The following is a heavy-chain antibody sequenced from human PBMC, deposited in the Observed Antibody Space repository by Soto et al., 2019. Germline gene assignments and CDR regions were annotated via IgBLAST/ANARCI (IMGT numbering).Heavy chain of an antibody. Sequence: GSLRLSCAASGFTFSSYAMSWVRRAPGKGLEWVSAISGSGGSTYYADSVKGRFTISRDNSKNTLYLQMNSLRAEDTAVYYCAKDRAIAVAAPFDYWGQGTLVTVSS. CDR1: GFTFSSYA. J-gene: IGHJ4*02. D-gene: IGHD6-19*01. V-gene: IGHV3-23*01. CDR2: ISGSGGST. CDR3: AKDRAIAVAAPFDY.